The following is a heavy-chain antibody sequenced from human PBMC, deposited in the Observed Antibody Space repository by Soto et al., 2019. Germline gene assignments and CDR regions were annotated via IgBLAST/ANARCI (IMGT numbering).Heavy chain of an antibody. CDR1: GGTFSSYA. CDR2: IIPIFGTA. Sequence: QVQLVQSGAEVKKPGSSVKVSCKASGGTFSSYAISWVRQAPGQGLEWMGGIIPIFGTANYAQKFQGRVTITADESTSTAYMERSSLRSEETAVYYCARAVRPYSSGWTNAFDIWGQGTMVTVSS. D-gene: IGHD6-19*01. V-gene: IGHV1-69*01. CDR3: ARAVRPYSSGWTNAFDI. J-gene: IGHJ3*02.